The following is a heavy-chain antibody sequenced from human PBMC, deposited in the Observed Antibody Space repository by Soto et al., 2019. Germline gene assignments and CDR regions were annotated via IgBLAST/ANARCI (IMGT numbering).Heavy chain of an antibody. J-gene: IGHJ6*02. CDR2: INSDGSST. CDR3: ARGDFTIFGVVTISNYYYYGMDV. V-gene: IGHV3-74*01. Sequence: GGSLSLSRAASGFTFSSYWMHWVRQAPGKGLVWVSRINSDGSSTSYADSVKGRFTISRDNAKNTLYLQMNSLRAEDTAVYYCARGDFTIFGVVTISNYYYYGMDVWGQGTTITVSS. D-gene: IGHD3-3*01. CDR1: GFTFSSYW.